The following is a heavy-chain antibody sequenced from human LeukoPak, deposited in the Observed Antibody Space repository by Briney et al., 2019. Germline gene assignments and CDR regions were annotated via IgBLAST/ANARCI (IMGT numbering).Heavy chain of an antibody. D-gene: IGHD3-10*01. CDR1: GYTFSSYS. CDR2: ISSSSSYI. V-gene: IGHV3-21*01. CDR3: AREFTYYYGSGSYPDY. J-gene: IGHJ4*02. Sequence: GESLKISCKTSGYTFSSYSMNWVRQAPGEGLEWVSSISSSSSYIYYADSVKGRFTISRDNAKNSLYLQMNSLRAEDTAVYYCAREFTYYYGSGSYPDYWGQGTLVTVSS.